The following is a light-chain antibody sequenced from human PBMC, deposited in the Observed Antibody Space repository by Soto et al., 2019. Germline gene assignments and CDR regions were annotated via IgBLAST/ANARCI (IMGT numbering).Light chain of an antibody. CDR3: FLSYSAAVV. CDR2: DTS. J-gene: IGLJ3*02. V-gene: IGLV7-46*01. Sequence: QAVVTQEPSLTVSPGGTVTLTCGSITGVVTIGHHPHWFQQKPGQAPMTLIYDTSNTHSWTPARFSGSLLGGKAALTLSGAQLDDEAEYYCFLSYSAAVVFGGGTKVTVL. CDR1: TGVVTIGHH.